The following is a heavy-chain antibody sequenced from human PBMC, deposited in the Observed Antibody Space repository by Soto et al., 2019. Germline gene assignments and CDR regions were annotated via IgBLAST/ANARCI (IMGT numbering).Heavy chain of an antibody. CDR3: ARSLNYYADDDYQRSFYLDY. CDR1: GFIFIAYS. V-gene: IGHV3-48*02. D-gene: IGHD3-10*01. Sequence: PGGSLRLSCTASGFIFIAYSMNWVRQAPGKGLEWVSYISSSGRTIDYTDSVKGRFTVSRDSAKNSLHLQMNGLRDEDTAVYYCARSLNYYADDDYQRSFYLDYWGQGA. CDR2: ISSSGRTI. J-gene: IGHJ4*02.